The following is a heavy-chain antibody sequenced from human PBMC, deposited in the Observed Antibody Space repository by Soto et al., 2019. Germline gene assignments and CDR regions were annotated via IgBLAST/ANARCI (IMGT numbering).Heavy chain of an antibody. J-gene: IGHJ4*02. CDR1: GYTFTSYY. D-gene: IGHD1-1*01. CDR2: INPSGGST. CDR3: ARRYGYSFDY. Sequence: ASVKVSCKASGYTFTSYYMHWVRQAPGQGLEWMGIINPSGGSTSYAQKFQGRVTMTRDTSTSTVYMELSSVTAADTAVYYCARRYGYSFDYWGQGTLVTVSS. V-gene: IGHV1-46*01.